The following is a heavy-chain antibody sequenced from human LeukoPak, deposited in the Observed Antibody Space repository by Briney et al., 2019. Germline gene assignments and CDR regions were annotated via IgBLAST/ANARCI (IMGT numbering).Heavy chain of an antibody. D-gene: IGHD2-2*01. J-gene: IGHJ4*02. Sequence: ASVKVSCKASGYTFTGYYMHWVRQAPGQGLEWMGWINPNSGGTNYAQKFQGRVTMTRDTSISTAHMELSRLRSDDTAVYYCAVRGTLYCSSTSCYLWWGQGTLVTVSS. V-gene: IGHV1-2*02. CDR2: INPNSGGT. CDR1: GYTFTGYY. CDR3: AVRGTLYCSSTSCYLW.